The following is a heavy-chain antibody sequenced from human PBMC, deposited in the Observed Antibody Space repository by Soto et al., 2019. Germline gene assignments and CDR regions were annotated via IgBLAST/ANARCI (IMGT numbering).Heavy chain of an antibody. D-gene: IGHD2-15*01. Sequence: QVQLQQWGAGLLKPSETLSLTCAVYGGSFSGYYWSWIRQPPGKGLEWIGEINHSGSTNYNPSLKSRVTISVDTSKNQFSLKLSSVTAADTAVYYCARGPLGYPGSYYYYYMDVWGKGTTVTVSS. J-gene: IGHJ6*03. CDR1: GGSFSGYY. CDR3: ARGPLGYPGSYYYYYMDV. CDR2: INHSGST. V-gene: IGHV4-34*01.